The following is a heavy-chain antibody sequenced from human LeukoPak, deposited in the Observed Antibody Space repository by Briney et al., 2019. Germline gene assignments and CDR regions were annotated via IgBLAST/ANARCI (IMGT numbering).Heavy chain of an antibody. Sequence: SETLSLTCSVSGGSISSGSYYWSWIRQPAGKGLEWIGRIYTSGSTNYNPSLKSRVTISVDTSKNQFSLKLSSVTAADTAVYYCARGLGGSSSWNPFGYWGQGTLVTVSS. J-gene: IGHJ4*02. V-gene: IGHV4-61*02. CDR1: GGSISSGSYY. CDR2: IYTSGST. D-gene: IGHD6-13*01. CDR3: ARGLGGSSSWNPFGY.